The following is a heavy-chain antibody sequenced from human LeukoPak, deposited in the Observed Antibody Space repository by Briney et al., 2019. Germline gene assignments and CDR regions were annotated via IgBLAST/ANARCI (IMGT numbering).Heavy chain of an antibody. Sequence: PGGSLRLSCAASGFTFSSYEMIWVRQAPGKGLEWVSYISRSGSTIYYADSVKGRFTISRDNSKNTVALQMNSLRAEDTAVYYCVKTQTHFGDCRRDYWGQGSLVTVSS. CDR1: GFTFSSYE. V-gene: IGHV3-48*03. J-gene: IGHJ4*02. CDR2: ISRSGSTI. CDR3: VKTQTHFGDCRRDY. D-gene: IGHD4-17*01.